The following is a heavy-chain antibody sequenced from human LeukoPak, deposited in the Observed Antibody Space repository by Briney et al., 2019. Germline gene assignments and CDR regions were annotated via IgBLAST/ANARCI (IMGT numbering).Heavy chain of an antibody. J-gene: IGHJ4*02. CDR3: EKDSGYSYGTLDY. Sequence: GGSLRLACAASGFTFSSYGMHWVRQAPGKGLEWLAVIWYDGSNKYYADSVKGRFTISRDNSKNTLYLQMNSLRAEDTAVYYCEKDSGYSYGTLDYWGQGTLVTVSS. CDR2: IWYDGSNK. V-gene: IGHV3-33*06. CDR1: GFTFSSYG. D-gene: IGHD5-18*01.